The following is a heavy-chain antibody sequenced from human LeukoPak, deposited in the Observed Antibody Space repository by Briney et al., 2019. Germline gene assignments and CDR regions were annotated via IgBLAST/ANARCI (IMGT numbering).Heavy chain of an antibody. CDR1: GYTFTSYY. J-gene: IGHJ4*02. Sequence: EASVKVSCKASGYTFTSYYIHWVRQAPGQGPEWMGIIYPNGGSTTYAQKFQGRVTMTRDMSTSTVYMELSSLRSEDTAVYYCARDGIAVAGTSFDYWGQGTLVTVSS. CDR3: ARDGIAVAGTSFDY. CDR2: IYPNGGST. V-gene: IGHV1-46*01. D-gene: IGHD6-19*01.